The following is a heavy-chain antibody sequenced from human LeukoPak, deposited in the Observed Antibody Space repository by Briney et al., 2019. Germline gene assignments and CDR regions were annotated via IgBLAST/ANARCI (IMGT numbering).Heavy chain of an antibody. Sequence: SVKVSCKASGGTFSSYAISWVRQAPGQGLAWMGGIIPMFHSANYTQKFQGRLSITADESTRTVYMELSSLRFEDTAVYYCASYSDNMYWGQGTLVTVSS. D-gene: IGHD4-17*01. V-gene: IGHV1-69*13. J-gene: IGHJ4*02. CDR3: ASYSDNMY. CDR2: IIPMFHSA. CDR1: GGTFSSYA.